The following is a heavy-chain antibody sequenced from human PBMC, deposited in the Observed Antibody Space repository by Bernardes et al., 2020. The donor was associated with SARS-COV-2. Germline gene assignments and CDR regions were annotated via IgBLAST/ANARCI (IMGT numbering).Heavy chain of an antibody. V-gene: IGHV4-59*08. Sequence: SETLSLTCTVSGGSISSYYCSWIRQPPGPGLEWIWFIYYSGSTNYNPSLTRRVPISVDTYKTQFSLKLSTVTAADTAVYYCARHPSSITSFGVVTRWFDPSGQGTRVT. CDR2: IYYSGST. J-gene: IGHJ5*02. CDR1: GGSISSYY. CDR3: ARHPSSITSFGVVTRWFDP. D-gene: IGHD3-3*01.